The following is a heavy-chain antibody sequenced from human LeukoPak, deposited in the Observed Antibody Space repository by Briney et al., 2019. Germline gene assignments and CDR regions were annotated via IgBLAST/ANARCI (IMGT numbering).Heavy chain of an antibody. CDR1: GFTFSSYW. CDR3: ARDALIGSGWYYFDY. CDR2: IKEDGSEK. D-gene: IGHD6-19*01. J-gene: IGHJ4*02. V-gene: IGHV3-7*01. Sequence: PGGSLRLSCAASGFTFSSYWMSWVRQAPGKGLEWVANIKEDGSEKYYVDSVKGRFTISRDNAKNSLYLQMNSLRAEDTAVYYCARDALIGSGWYYFDYWGQGTLVTVSS.